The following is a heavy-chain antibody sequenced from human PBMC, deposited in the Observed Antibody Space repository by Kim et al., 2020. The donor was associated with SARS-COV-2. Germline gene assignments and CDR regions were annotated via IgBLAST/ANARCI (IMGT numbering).Heavy chain of an antibody. J-gene: IGHJ5*02. Sequence: NYNPSLKRRVTISVDTSKNPFSLKLSSVTAADTAVYYCARGRPRGFPFDPWGQGTLVTVSS. CDR3: ARGRPRGFPFDP. V-gene: IGHV4-34*01. D-gene: IGHD3-10*01.